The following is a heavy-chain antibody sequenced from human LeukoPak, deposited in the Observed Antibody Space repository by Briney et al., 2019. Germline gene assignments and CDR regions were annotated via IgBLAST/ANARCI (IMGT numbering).Heavy chain of an antibody. V-gene: IGHV1-69*05. J-gene: IGHJ4*02. D-gene: IGHD2-15*01. CDR1: GGTFSSYA. CDR2: IIPIFGTA. Sequence: ASVKVSCKASGGTFSSYAISWVRQAPGQGLEWMGRIIPIFGTANYAQKFQGRVTITTDESTSTAYMGLSSLRSEDTAVYYCARDCSGGSCAYFDYWGQGTLVTVSS. CDR3: ARDCSGGSCAYFDY.